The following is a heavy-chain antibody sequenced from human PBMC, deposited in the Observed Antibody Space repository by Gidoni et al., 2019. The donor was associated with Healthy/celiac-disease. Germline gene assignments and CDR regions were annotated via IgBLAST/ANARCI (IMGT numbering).Heavy chain of an antibody. CDR2: ISSSSSYI. V-gene: IGHV3-21*01. D-gene: IGHD4-17*01. CDR1: GFTFSSYS. CDR3: ARVGYGDHKDY. J-gene: IGHJ4*02. Sequence: EVQLVESGGGLVKPGGFLSLSCAASGFTFSSYSMNWVRQAPGKGLEWVSSISSSSSYIYYADSVKGRFTISRDNAKNSLYLQMNSLRAEDTAVYYCARVGYGDHKDYWGQGTLVTVSS.